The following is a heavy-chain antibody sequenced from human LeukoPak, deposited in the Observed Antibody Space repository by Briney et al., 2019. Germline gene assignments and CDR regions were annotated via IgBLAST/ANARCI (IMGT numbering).Heavy chain of an antibody. CDR2: MNPNSGNT. CDR1: GYTFTSYD. J-gene: IGHJ6*03. V-gene: IGHV1-8*01. Sequence: ASVKVSCKASGYTFTSYDINWVRQATGQGLEWMGWMNPNSGNTGYAQKFQGRVTMTRNTSISTAYMELSSLRSDDTAVYYCAKVRSEVPAAIMYFYMDVWGEGTTVTVSS. D-gene: IGHD2-2*01. CDR3: AKVRSEVPAAIMYFYMDV.